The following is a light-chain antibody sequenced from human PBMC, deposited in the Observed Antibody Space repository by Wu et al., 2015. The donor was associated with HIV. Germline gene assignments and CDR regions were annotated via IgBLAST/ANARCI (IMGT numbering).Light chain of an antibody. Sequence: EIVMTQSPATLSVSPGERATLSCRASQSVNSNLAWYQQKPGQAPRLLIYGASTRATDIPARFNGSGSGTEFTLTINSMQSEDFAVYYCQQYNNWPLWTFGQGTKVEIK. J-gene: IGKJ1*01. CDR1: QSVNSN. V-gene: IGKV3-15*01. CDR2: GAS. CDR3: QQYNNWPLWT.